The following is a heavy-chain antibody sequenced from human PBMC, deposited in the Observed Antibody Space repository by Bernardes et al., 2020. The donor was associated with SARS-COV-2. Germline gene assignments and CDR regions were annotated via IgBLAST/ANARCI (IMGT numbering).Heavy chain of an antibody. V-gene: IGHV1-18*01. CDR1: GYTFTNYG. D-gene: IGHD6-19*01. CDR2: ISTSNGYT. Sequence: VNVSCKASGYTFTNYGISWVRQAPGQGLEWMGWISTSNGYTIYAQNLQDRVSMTTDTSTSIAYMELRGLRSDDTAVYYCARDLEWLVLDYWGQGTLVTVSS. J-gene: IGHJ4*02. CDR3: ARDLEWLVLDY.